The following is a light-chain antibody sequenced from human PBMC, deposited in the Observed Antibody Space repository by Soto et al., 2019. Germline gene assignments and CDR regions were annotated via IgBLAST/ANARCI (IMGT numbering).Light chain of an antibody. J-gene: IGKJ1*01. CDR2: GAS. CDR3: KQYGISPWL. CDR1: QSVTSNY. V-gene: IGKV3-20*01. Sequence: EIVLTQSPGTLSLSPGERATLSCRASQSVTSNYLAWYQQKPGQAPRLRIYGASSRATGIPDRISGSGSGTDFTLTINRLEYEDFAVYYCKQYGISPWLFGRGTKVEI.